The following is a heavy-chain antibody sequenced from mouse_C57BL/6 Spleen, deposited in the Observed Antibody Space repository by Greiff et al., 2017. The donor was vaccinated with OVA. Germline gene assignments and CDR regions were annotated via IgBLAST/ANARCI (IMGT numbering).Heavy chain of an antibody. CDR2: INPNNGGT. CDR3: ARRRLTRYAMDY. V-gene: IGHV1-18*01. Sequence: EVQLQQSGPELVKPGASVKIPCKASGYTFTDYNMDWVKQSHGKSLEWIGDINPNNGGTIYNQKFKGKATLTVDKSSSTAYMELRSLTSEDTAVYYCARRRLTRYAMDYWGQGTSVTVSS. J-gene: IGHJ4*01. D-gene: IGHD3-2*02. CDR1: GYTFTDYN.